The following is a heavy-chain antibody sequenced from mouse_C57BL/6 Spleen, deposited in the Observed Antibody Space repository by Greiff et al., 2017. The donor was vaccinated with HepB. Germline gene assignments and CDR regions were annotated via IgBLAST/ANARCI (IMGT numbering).Heavy chain of an antibody. Sequence: QVQLQQSGAELVRPGTSVKVSCKASGYAFTNYLIEWVKQRPGQGLEWIGVINPGSGGTNYNEKFKGKATLTADKSSSTAYMQLSSLTSEDSAVYFCARKRGYSDGYFDVWGTGTTVTVSS. CDR1: GYAFTNYL. J-gene: IGHJ1*03. CDR3: ARKRGYSDGYFDV. CDR2: INPGSGGT. V-gene: IGHV1-54*01.